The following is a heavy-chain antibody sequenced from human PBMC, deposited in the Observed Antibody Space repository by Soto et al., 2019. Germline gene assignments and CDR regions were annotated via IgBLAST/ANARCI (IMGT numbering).Heavy chain of an antibody. CDR3: AGHHGSPGSYFGWYG. D-gene: IGHD6-13*01. Sequence: GESLKISCKGSGYSFTRYWINWVRQMPGKGLEWMGIIYPVDSDTRYSPSFQGKVTISADKSIDTAYLQWRSQTASDPAVSYCAGHHGSPGSYFGWYGWGQGTTVTVSS. V-gene: IGHV5-51*01. J-gene: IGHJ6*02. CDR1: GYSFTRYW. CDR2: IYPVDSDT.